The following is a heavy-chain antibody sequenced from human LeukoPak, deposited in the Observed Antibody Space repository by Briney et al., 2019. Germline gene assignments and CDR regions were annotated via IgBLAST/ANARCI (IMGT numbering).Heavy chain of an antibody. D-gene: IGHD3-10*01. V-gene: IGHV4-34*01. CDR2: INHSGST. CDR1: GGSFSGYY. J-gene: IGHJ3*02. Sequence: PSETLSLTCAVYGGSFSGYYWSWIRQPPGKGLEWIGEINHSGSTNYNPSLKSRVTISVDTSKNQFSLKLSSVTAADTAVYYCSAGIGAFDIWGQGTMVTVSS. CDR3: SAGIGAFDI.